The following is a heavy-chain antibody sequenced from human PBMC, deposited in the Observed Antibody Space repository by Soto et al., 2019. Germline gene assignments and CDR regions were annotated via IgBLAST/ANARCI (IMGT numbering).Heavy chain of an antibody. J-gene: IGHJ4*02. CDR3: AKDFTTMVRMCDY. CDR2: IYYSGST. D-gene: IGHD5-18*01. V-gene: IGHV4-59*01. CDR1: GGSISSYY. Sequence: SETLSLTCTVSGGSISSYYWSWIRQPPGKGLEWIGYIYYSGSTNYNPSLKSRVTISVDTSKNQFSLYLQMNSLKADDTAVYFCAKDFTTMVRMCDYWGQGTLVTVSS.